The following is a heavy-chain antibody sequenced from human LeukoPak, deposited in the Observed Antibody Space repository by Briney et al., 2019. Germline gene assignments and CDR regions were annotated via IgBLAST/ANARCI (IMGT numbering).Heavy chain of an antibody. CDR2: ISGSGGST. CDR3: GSSTAHYYNYGMDV. CDR1: GFTFSSYA. Sequence: GGSLRLSCAASGFTFSSYAMSWVRQAPGEGLEWVSAISGSGGSTYYADPVKGRFSISRDTSKNTLYLQMNSLRAEDTAVYYCGSSTAHYYNYGMDVWGQGATVTVSS. V-gene: IGHV3-23*01. J-gene: IGHJ6*02. D-gene: IGHD2-21*02.